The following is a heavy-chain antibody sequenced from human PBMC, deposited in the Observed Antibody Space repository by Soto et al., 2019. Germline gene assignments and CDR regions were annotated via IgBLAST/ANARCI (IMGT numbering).Heavy chain of an antibody. D-gene: IGHD4-4*01. CDR1: GFTFSSYA. J-gene: IGHJ4*02. CDR3: ANLTPGYINYEGIDY. Sequence: GGSLRLSCAASGFTFSSYAMSWVRQAPGKGLEWVSAISGSGGSTYYADSVKGRFTISRDNSKNTLYLQMNSLRAEDTAVYYCANLTPGYINYEGIDYWGQGTLVTVSS. CDR2: ISGSGGST. V-gene: IGHV3-23*01.